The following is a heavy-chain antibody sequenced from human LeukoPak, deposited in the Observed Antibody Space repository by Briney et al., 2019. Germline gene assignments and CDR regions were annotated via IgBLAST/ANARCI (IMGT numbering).Heavy chain of an antibody. CDR2: IYYSGST. V-gene: IGHV4-39*01. J-gene: IGHJ4*02. D-gene: IGHD6-19*01. CDR1: GGSISSSSYY. CDR3: ARPRIAVAGLFDY. Sequence: PSETLSLTCTVSGGSISSSSYYWGWIRQPPGKGLEWIGRIYYSGSTYYNPSLKSRVPISVDTSKNQFSVKLSSVTAADAAVYYCARPRIAVAGLFDYWGQGTLVTVSS.